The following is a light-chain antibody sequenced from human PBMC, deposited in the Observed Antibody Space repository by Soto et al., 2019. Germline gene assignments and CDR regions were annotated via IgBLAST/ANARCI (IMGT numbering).Light chain of an antibody. Sequence: QSVLTQPASVSGSPGQSITISCTGTSSDVGGYNYVSWYRQHPGKAPKLILYDVSDRPSGVSTRFSGSRSGNTASLTISGLQAEDEADYYCSSYSSTNTLGVFGGGTKLTVL. CDR1: SSDVGGYNY. CDR2: DVS. CDR3: SSYSSTNTLGV. J-gene: IGLJ2*01. V-gene: IGLV2-14*01.